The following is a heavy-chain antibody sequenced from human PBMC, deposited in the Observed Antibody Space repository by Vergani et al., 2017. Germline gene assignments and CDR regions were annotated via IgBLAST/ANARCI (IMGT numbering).Heavy chain of an antibody. V-gene: IGHV3-23*04. J-gene: IGHJ4*02. CDR3: AKGGGYYGSGSYLLFDY. D-gene: IGHD3-10*01. CDR2: ISGSGGST. Sequence: EVQLVESGGGLVQPGGSLRLSCAASGFTFSSYSMSWVRQAPGKGLEWVSAISGSGGSTYYADSVKGRFTISRDNSKNTLYLQMNSLRAEDTAVYYCAKGGGYYGSGSYLLFDYWGQGTLVTVSS. CDR1: GFTFSSYS.